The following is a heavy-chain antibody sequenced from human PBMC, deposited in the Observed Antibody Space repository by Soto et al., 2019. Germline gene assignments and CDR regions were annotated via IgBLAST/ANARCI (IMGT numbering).Heavy chain of an antibody. CDR3: ARLKRDYAVA. Sequence: QVQLVQSGAEVKKPGASVKASGRASGYTFTSYNINWVRLPTGQGLEWMGWMNPNSGNTAYAQKFQGRVTMTRNTSISTAYMELSSLRSEDTAVYYCARLKRDYAVAWGQGTLVTVSS. CDR2: MNPNSGNT. CDR1: GYTFTSYN. J-gene: IGHJ5*02. V-gene: IGHV1-8*01. D-gene: IGHD3-16*01.